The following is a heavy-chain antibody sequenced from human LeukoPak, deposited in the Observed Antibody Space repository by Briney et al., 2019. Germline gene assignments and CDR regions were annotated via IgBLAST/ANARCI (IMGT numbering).Heavy chain of an antibody. V-gene: IGHV1-69*05. J-gene: IGHJ4*02. CDR1: GGTFSSYA. CDR3: ARGSGSYWIDFDY. D-gene: IGHD1-26*01. Sequence: GASVKVSCKASGGTFSSYAISWVRQAPGQGLEWMGGIIPIFGTANYAQKFQGRVTITTDESTSTAYMELSSLRSENTAVYYCARGSGSYWIDFDYWGQGTLVTVSS. CDR2: IIPIFGTA.